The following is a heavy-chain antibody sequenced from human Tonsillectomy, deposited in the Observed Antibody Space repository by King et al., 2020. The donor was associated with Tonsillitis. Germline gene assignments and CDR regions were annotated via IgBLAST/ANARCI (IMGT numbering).Heavy chain of an antibody. CDR3: TPDGWRFGALLSKSPFDY. J-gene: IGHJ4*02. CDR2: IKSKTDGGTP. V-gene: IGHV3-15*01. Sequence: VQLVESGGGLVKPGGSLRLSCAASGFTFSKAWMSWVRQAPGKGLEWVGRIKSKTDGGTPDYAAPVKGRFTISRDDSKNTLYLQMNSLKTEDTAVYYCTPDGWRFGALLSKSPFDYWGQGTLVTVSS. CDR1: GFTFSKAW. D-gene: IGHD3-10*01.